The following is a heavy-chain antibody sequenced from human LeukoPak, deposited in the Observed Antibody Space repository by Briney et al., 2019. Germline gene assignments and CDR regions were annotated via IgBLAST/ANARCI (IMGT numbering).Heavy chain of an antibody. Sequence: GGSLRLSCAASGFTSDDYAMHWVRQAPGKGLEWVSGISWNSDSIGYADSVKGRFTISRDNAKNSLYLQMNSLRAEDTALYYCAKEGGAKNWFDPWGQGTLVTVSS. D-gene: IGHD3-16*01. V-gene: IGHV3-9*02. CDR2: ISWNSDSI. CDR1: GFTSDDYA. CDR3: AKEGGAKNWFDP. J-gene: IGHJ5*02.